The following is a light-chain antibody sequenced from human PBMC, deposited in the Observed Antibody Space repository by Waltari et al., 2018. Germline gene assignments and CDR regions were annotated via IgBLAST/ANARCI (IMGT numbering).Light chain of an antibody. Sequence: QSVLTHQPPTSRTPGQTVTISCSGRSSNVGTHSLSWYQQLPGTAPTLLIYNKNRRPSGVPDRFSGSKSGTSASLAISGLQSEDEADYYCAAWDDSLNAWMFGGGTKLTVL. V-gene: IGLV1-44*01. CDR2: NKN. CDR3: AAWDDSLNAWM. J-gene: IGLJ3*02. CDR1: SSNVGTHS.